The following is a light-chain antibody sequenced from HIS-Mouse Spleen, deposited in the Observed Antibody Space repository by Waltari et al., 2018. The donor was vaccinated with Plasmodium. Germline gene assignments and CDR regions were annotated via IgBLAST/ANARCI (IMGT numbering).Light chain of an antibody. CDR3: CSYAGSSTFVV. J-gene: IGLJ2*01. V-gene: IGLV2-23*03. CDR2: EGS. Sequence: QSALTQPASVSGSPGPSITISCTGTSSAVGRYNLVSWYQQHPGKAPKLMIYEGSKRPSGVSNRFSGSKSGNTASLTISGLQAEDEADYYCCSYAGSSTFVVFGGGTKLTVL. CDR1: SSAVGRYNL.